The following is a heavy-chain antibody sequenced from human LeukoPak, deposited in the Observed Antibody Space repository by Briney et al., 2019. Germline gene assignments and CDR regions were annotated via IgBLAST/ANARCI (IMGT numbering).Heavy chain of an antibody. CDR2: INHSGTI. J-gene: IGHJ4*02. Sequence: SETLSLTCAVYGDSFSGYYRGWIRQPPGKGLEWIGEINHSGTINYNPSLKSRVTILVDTSKNQFSLNLSSVTAADTAVYYCARGVVIAPQTFDYWGQGTLVTVSS. V-gene: IGHV4-34*01. CDR3: ARGVVIAPQTFDY. D-gene: IGHD2-21*01. CDR1: GDSFSGYY.